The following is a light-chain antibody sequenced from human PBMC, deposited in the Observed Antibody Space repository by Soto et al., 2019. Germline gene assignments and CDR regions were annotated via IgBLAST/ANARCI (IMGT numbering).Light chain of an antibody. V-gene: IGKV1-5*03. CDR3: QQYERASWT. CDR2: RAS. CDR1: QSISSW. Sequence: DIQMTQSPSTLSASVGDRVIITCRASQSISSWLAWYQQKPGKAPNLLIYRASTLKSGIPSRFIGSRSGTEFTLTISSLQPDDFATYYCQQYERASWTFGQGTKEEIK. J-gene: IGKJ1*01.